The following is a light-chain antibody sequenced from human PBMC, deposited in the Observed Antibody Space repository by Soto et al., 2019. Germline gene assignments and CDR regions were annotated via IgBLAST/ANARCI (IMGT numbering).Light chain of an antibody. CDR3: QQYKDDPWT. V-gene: IGKV1-5*01. CDR2: DAS. J-gene: IGKJ1*01. Sequence: DIQLTQSPSTLSASVGDRVTITCRASQRIDRYLAWYQQKPGKAPKLLVYDASTLEVGVPSRFSGSGSATEFILTISSLQPDDFATYYCQQYKDDPWTFGQGTRVEIK. CDR1: QRIDRY.